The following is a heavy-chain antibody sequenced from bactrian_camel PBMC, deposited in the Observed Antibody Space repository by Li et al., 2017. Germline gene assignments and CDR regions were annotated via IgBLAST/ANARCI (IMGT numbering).Heavy chain of an antibody. J-gene: IGHJ6*01. D-gene: IGHD5*01. CDR2: INTDGIPV. CDR3: AAAAGWIPMPPRAVAFGY. Sequence: HVQLVESGGGSVQVGGSLTLSCAPSTYTYNRYWMAWFRQAPGKQREAVASINTDGIPVYYADSVKGRFTISQDNAANTANLQMTSLKPEDTAIYYCAAAAGWIPMPPRAVAFGYWGQGTQVTVS. CDR1: TYTYNRYW. V-gene: IGHV3S6*01.